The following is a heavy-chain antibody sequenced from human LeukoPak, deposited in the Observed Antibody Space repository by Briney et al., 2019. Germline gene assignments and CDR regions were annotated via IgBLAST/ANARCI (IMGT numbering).Heavy chain of an antibody. V-gene: IGHV3-30-3*01. D-gene: IGHD6-19*01. CDR2: ISYDGSNK. CDR3: ARPPSSGWYWYYFDY. Sequence: GGSLRLSYAASGFTFSSYAMHWVRQAPGKGLEWVAVISYDGSNKYYADSVKGRFTISRDNSKNTLYLQMNSLRAEDTAVYYCARPPSSGWYWYYFDYWGQGTLVTVSS. J-gene: IGHJ4*02. CDR1: GFTFSSYA.